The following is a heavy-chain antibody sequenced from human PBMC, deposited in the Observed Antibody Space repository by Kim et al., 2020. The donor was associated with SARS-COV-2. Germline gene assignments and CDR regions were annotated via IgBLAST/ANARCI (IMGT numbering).Heavy chain of an antibody. J-gene: IGHJ4*02. D-gene: IGHD3-22*01. Sequence: GRFTISRDDSKNPLYLQMNSLKTEDTAVYYCTTEDLWYYDSSGYYKHFDYWGQGTLVTVSS. CDR3: TTEDLWYYDSSGYYKHFDY. V-gene: IGHV3-15*01.